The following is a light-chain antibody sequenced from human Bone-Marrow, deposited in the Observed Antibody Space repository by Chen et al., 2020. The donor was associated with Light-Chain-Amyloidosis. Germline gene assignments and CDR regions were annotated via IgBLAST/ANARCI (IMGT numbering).Light chain of an antibody. Sequence: SYVLTQPSSVSVAPGQTATIACGGNNIGSTSVHWYQQTPGQAPLLVVYDDSDRPSGIPERWSGANWGKTATLSISRVEAGDEADYYGQVWDRSSDRPVFGGGTKLPVL. V-gene: IGLV3-21*02. CDR3: QVWDRSSDRPV. J-gene: IGLJ3*02. CDR2: DDS. CDR1: NIGSTS.